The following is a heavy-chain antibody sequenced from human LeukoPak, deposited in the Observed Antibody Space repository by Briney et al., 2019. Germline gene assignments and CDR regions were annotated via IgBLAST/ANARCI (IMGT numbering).Heavy chain of an antibody. Sequence: SETLSLTCTVSGGSISSNYWSWIRQPPGKGLEWIGYIYYSGSTNYNPSLKSRVTISVDTSKNQFSLKLSSVPAADTAVYYCARGSYDYVWGSYRSQFDYWGQGTLVTVSS. D-gene: IGHD3-16*02. J-gene: IGHJ4*02. CDR3: ARGSYDYVWGSYRSQFDY. CDR2: IYYSGST. CDR1: GGSISSNY. V-gene: IGHV4-59*01.